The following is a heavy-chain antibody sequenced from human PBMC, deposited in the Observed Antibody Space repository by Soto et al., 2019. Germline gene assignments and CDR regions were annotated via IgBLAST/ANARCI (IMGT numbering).Heavy chain of an antibody. Sequence: QVQLQESGPGLVKPSETLSLTCTVSGGSVNSGSYYWSWIRQPPGKGLEWIGYIYYTGSTNYNASLKSRVTISVDTSKNQFSLKLSSVTAADTAVYYCAREPWDASMDPYWGQGTLVTVSS. J-gene: IGHJ4*02. CDR2: IYYTGST. V-gene: IGHV4-61*01. D-gene: IGHD5-18*01. CDR1: GGSVNSGSYY. CDR3: AREPWDASMDPY.